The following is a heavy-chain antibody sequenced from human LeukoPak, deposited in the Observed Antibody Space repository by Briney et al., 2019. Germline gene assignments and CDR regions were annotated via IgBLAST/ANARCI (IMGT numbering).Heavy chain of an antibody. V-gene: IGHV3-23*01. CDR3: AKGAAARLVDWFDP. CDR2: ITGDGAT. CDR1: GFTFTNFA. D-gene: IGHD6-25*01. J-gene: IGHJ5*02. Sequence: PGGSLRLSCAVSGFTFTNFAMMWVRQAPGKGLQWVSSITGDGATYYADSVRGRFMLSRDTSKNTLYLQMNSLTAEDTALYYCAKGAAARLVDWFDPWGQGTLVTVSS.